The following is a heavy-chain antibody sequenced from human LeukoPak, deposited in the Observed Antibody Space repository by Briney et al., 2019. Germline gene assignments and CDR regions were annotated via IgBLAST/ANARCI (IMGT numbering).Heavy chain of an antibody. V-gene: IGHV4-59*01. Sequence: KPSETLSLTCTVSGGSISSYYWSWIRKPPGKGLEWIGYIYYSGSTNYNPSLKSRVTISVDTSKNQFSLKLSSVTAADTAVYYCARSDRDYGDLAGYYYYMDVWGKGTTVTVSS. J-gene: IGHJ6*03. CDR3: ARSDRDYGDLAGYYYYMDV. CDR2: IYYSGST. CDR1: GGSISSYY. D-gene: IGHD4-17*01.